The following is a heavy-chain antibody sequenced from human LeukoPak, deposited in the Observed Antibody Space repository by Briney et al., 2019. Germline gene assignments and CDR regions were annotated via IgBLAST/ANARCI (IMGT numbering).Heavy chain of an antibody. CDR2: IYHSGST. CDR1: TFDDYA. Sequence: TFDDYAMHWVRQPPGKGLEWIGYIYHSGSTYYNPSLKSRVTISVDTSKNQFSLKLSSVTAADTAVYSCARRNSSSWTPFDYWGQGTLVTVSS. J-gene: IGHJ4*02. D-gene: IGHD6-13*01. CDR3: ARRNSSSWTPFDY. V-gene: IGHV4-30-2*04.